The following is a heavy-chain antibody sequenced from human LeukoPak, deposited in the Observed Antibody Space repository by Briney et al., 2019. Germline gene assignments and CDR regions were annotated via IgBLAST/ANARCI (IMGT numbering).Heavy chain of an antibody. CDR3: ARAEKAVTGTLDY. V-gene: IGHV4-59*01. CDR2: MYNRGST. J-gene: IGHJ4*02. CDR1: GDSISNYY. Sequence: SETLSLTCTVSGDSISNYYWSWIRQSAGTQLKGIGYMYNRGSTIYNPSLKSRVTISTDTSKNQFSLRLTSVTAADTAVYYCARAEKAVTGTLDYWGQGTLITVSS. D-gene: IGHD6-19*01.